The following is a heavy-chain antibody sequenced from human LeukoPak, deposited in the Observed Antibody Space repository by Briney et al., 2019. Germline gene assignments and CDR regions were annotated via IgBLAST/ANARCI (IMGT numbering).Heavy chain of an antibody. CDR3: SRNGLVDFDY. J-gene: IGHJ4*02. V-gene: IGHV3-49*04. CDR2: IRRRAYGGAA. Sequence: GQSLRLSCTTSGFAFDDFAMSWVRQPAGKGLEWVGFIRRRAYGGAAEYAASVKGRFIISRDDSKGIAYLQMNSLKAEDTAVYYRSRNGLVDFDYWGQGSRVIVSP. CDR1: GFAFDDFA.